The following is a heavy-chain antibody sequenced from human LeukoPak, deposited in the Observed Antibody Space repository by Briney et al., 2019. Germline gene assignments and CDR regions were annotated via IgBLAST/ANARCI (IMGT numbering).Heavy chain of an antibody. CDR1: GFTFSSYA. Sequence: GGSLRLSCAASGFTFSSYALSWVRQTPARGLEWVSSVTGSGDSTYYAASVRGRFTISRDNSKNTLYLIMDSLRAEDTAVYYCAKANSGRYSGLDWGRGTLVTVSS. CDR3: AKANSGRYSGLD. D-gene: IGHD1-26*01. CDR2: VTGSGDST. V-gene: IGHV3-23*01. J-gene: IGHJ4*02.